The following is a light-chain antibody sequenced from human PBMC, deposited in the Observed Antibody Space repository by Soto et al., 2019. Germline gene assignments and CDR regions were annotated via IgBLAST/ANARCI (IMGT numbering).Light chain of an antibody. J-gene: IGKJ1*01. V-gene: IGKV2-30*01. CDR3: TQGTYWPTT. CDR1: QSLAYSDGNTY. Sequence: DVVMTQSPLSLPVTLGQPASISCRSSQSLAYSDGNTYLNWFQQRPGQPPRRLIYKVSNRGSGVPDRFSGSGSDTDFTLKIGRVEAEDVGIYYCTQGTYWPTTFGQGTKVDIK. CDR2: KVS.